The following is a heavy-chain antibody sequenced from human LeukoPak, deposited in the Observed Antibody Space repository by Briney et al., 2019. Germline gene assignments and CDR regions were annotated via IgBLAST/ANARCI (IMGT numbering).Heavy chain of an antibody. D-gene: IGHD3-10*01. Sequence: PGGSLRLSCAASGFLFSSYAMTWVRQAPGKGLEWVSAISASGGSTYYADSVRGRFTISRDNSKNTLYLQMNSLRAEDTAVYYCAKASAGSGRALYYYGMDVWGKGTTVTVSS. J-gene: IGHJ6*04. CDR1: GFLFSSYA. V-gene: IGHV3-23*01. CDR2: ISASGGST. CDR3: AKASAGSGRALYYYGMDV.